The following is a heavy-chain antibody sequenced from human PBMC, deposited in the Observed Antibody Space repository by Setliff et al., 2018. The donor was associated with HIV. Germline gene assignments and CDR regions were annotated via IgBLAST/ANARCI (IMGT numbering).Heavy chain of an antibody. CDR2: VDTRGYA. D-gene: IGHD3-10*01. J-gene: IGHJ4*02. V-gene: IGHV4-4*08. Sequence: SETLSLTCTVSGVSSSSYHWSWLRQSPEKGLEWIGYVDTRGYAYYNPFFESRGTISRDMSKNQFSLRLTSVTAADTAVYYCARDSRGSGNFDFWGQGTLVTVSS. CDR1: GVSSSSYH. CDR3: ARDSRGSGNFDF.